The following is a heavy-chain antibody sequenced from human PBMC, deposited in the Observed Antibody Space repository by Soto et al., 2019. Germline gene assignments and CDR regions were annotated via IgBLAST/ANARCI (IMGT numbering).Heavy chain of an antibody. Sequence: SETLSLTCAVYGGSFSGYYWSWIRQPPGKGLEWIGEINHSGSTNYNPSLKSRVTISVDTSKNQFSLKLSSVTAADTAVYYCARRTTYVGYWGQGTLVTVSS. CDR1: GGSFSGYY. CDR2: INHSGST. CDR3: ARRTTYVGY. J-gene: IGHJ4*02. D-gene: IGHD3-10*02. V-gene: IGHV4-34*01.